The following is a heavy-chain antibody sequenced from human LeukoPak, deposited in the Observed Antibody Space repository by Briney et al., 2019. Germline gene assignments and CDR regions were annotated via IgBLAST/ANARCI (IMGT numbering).Heavy chain of an antibody. CDR3: ARVPMVRGVITYYYYGMDV. J-gene: IGHJ6*02. CDR2: INSDGSST. CDR1: GFTFSSYW. D-gene: IGHD3-10*01. Sequence: PGGSLRLSCAASGFTFSSYWMHWVRQAPGKGLVWLSRINSDGSSTSYADSVKGRFTISRDNAKNTLYLQMNSLRAEDTAVYYCARVPMVRGVITYYYYGMDVWGQGTTVTVSS. V-gene: IGHV3-74*01.